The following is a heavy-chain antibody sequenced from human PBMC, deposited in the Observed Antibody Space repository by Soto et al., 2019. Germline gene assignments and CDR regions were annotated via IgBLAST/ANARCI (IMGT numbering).Heavy chain of an antibody. V-gene: IGHV4-59*12. CDR1: GGSISSYY. D-gene: IGHD4-4*01. J-gene: IGHJ4*02. CDR3: AGLQMTTVTTPLDY. Sequence: SETLSLTCTVSGGSISSYYWSWIRQPPGKGLEWIGYIYYSGSTNYNPSLKSRVTISVDTSKNQFSLKLSSVTAADTAVYYCAGLQMTTVTTPLDYWGQGTLVTVSS. CDR2: IYYSGST.